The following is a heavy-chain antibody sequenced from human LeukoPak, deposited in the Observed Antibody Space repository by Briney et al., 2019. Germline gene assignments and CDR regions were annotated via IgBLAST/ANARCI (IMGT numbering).Heavy chain of an antibody. CDR2: IIPIFGIA. V-gene: IGHV1-69*04. D-gene: IGHD2-15*01. CDR1: GGTFSSYA. Sequence: GSSVKVSCKASGGTFSSYAISWVRQAPGQGLEWIGRIIPIFGIANYAQKFQGRVTITADKSTSTAYMELSSLRSEDTAMYYCARDTRARGFCSGGSCSFFDYWGQGTLVTVSS. CDR3: ARDTRARGFCSGGSCSFFDY. J-gene: IGHJ4*02.